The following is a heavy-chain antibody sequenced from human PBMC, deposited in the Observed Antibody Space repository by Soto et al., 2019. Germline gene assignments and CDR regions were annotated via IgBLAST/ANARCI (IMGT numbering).Heavy chain of an antibody. CDR3: ARGVGFGYYYYHMDL. Sequence: SETLSLACTVSGDSVTSVSDYWSWIRQPPGKWLEWIGYIYYSGSADYNPSLGSRVTIXXXTXXXXXSLXLXXVTXADTAVYYCARGVGFGYYYYHMDLWGQWTTVT. CDR2: IYYSGSA. J-gene: IGHJ6*02. D-gene: IGHD3-10*01. V-gene: IGHV4-61*01. CDR1: GDSVTSVSDY.